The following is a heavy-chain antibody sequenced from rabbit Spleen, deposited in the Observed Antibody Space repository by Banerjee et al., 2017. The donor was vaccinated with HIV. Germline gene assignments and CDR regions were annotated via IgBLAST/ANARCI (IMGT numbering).Heavy chain of an antibody. CDR2: IYTRDGST. V-gene: IGHV1S43*01. D-gene: IGHD1-1*01. Sequence: QEQLEESGGGLVKPGGTLTLTCKASGIDFSNYYYMYWVRQAPGKGLELIAWIYTRDGSTWYASWVNGRFTISRSTSLNTVDLKMTSLTAADTATYFCARDLTSVIGWNFNLWGQGTLVTVS. CDR1: GIDFSNYYY. J-gene: IGHJ4*01. CDR3: ARDLTSVIGWNFNL.